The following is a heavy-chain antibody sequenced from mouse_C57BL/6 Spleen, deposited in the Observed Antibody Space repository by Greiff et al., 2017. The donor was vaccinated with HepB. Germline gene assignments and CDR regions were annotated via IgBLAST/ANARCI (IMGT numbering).Heavy chain of an antibody. CDR3: ARDGYYEGGAMDY. Sequence: EVNVVESGGGLVKPGGSLKLSCAASGFTFSDYGMHWVRQAPEKGLEWVAYISSGSSTIYYADTVKGRFTISRDNAKNTLFLQMTSLRSEDTAMYYCARDGYYEGGAMDYWGQGTSVTVSS. J-gene: IGHJ4*01. D-gene: IGHD2-3*01. CDR2: ISSGSSTI. CDR1: GFTFSDYG. V-gene: IGHV5-17*01.